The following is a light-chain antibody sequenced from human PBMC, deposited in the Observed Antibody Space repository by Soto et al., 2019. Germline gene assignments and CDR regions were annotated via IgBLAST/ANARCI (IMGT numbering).Light chain of an antibody. Sequence: DIQLTQSPPFLSASVGDRVTITCRASQDITAYLAWYQQKPGKAPTLLIHAASALHTGVPSRFSGTGSDTEFTLTISALQPEDFATYFCQQLNAFPFTFGGGTTVEIK. CDR3: QQLNAFPFT. CDR2: AAS. J-gene: IGKJ4*01. V-gene: IGKV1-9*01. CDR1: QDITAY.